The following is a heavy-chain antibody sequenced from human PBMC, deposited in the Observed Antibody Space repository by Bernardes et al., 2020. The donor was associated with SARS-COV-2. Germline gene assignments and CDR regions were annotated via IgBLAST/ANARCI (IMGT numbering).Heavy chain of an antibody. J-gene: IGHJ3*02. CDR2: IRHDGSEK. D-gene: IGHD3-3*02. CDR3: ARGGVKWLQFWAFDI. CDR1: GFTFSSYW. Sequence: GGSLRLSRAASGFTFSSYWMTWVRQAPGKGLEWVANIRHDGSEKYYLDSVKGRFTIFRDNAENTVFLQMNSLRAEDTALYYCARGGVKWLQFWAFDIWGQGTMVSVTS. V-gene: IGHV3-7*03.